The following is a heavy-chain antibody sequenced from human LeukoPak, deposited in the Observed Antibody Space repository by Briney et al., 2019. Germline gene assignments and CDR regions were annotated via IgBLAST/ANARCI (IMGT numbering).Heavy chain of an antibody. J-gene: IGHJ3*02. V-gene: IGHV1-3*01. CDR2: INAGNGST. CDR1: GYTFTSYA. Sequence: ASVKVSCKASGYTFTSYAMHWVRQAPGQRLEWMGWINAGNGSTKYSQKFQGRVTITRDTSASTAYMELSSLRSEDTAVYYCAIPPYSSQDHDAFDIWGQGTMVTVSS. CDR3: AIPPYSSQDHDAFDI. D-gene: IGHD6-13*01.